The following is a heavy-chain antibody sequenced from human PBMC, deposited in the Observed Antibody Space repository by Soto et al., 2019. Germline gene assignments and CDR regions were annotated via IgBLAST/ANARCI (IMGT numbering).Heavy chain of an antibody. CDR3: ARGRLRPLGYGMDV. V-gene: IGHV4-34*01. J-gene: IGHJ6*02. CDR2: IYHSGDT. D-gene: IGHD3-3*01. Sequence: QVQLQQWGAGLLKPSETLSLTCAVYDGSLSGYSWIWIRQTPGKGLEWIGEIYHSGDTNYNPSLKSRVTMSVDTSKNHFSLKLSSVTAADTAVYYCARGRLRPLGYGMDVWGQGTTVSVSS. CDR1: DGSLSGYS.